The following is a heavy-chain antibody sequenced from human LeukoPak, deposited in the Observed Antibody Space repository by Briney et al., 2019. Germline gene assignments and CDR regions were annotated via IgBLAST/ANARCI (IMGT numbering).Heavy chain of an antibody. J-gene: IGHJ3*02. CDR2: ISGDSTYI. CDR3: ALALGYYDHDAFDI. CDR1: GFTFASYS. Sequence: PGGSLRLSCAASGFTFASYSMNWVRQAPGKGLEWVSSISGDSTYIYNAGSVKGRFTISRDNAKNSLYLQINSLRAEDTAVYYCALALGYYDHDAFDIWGQGTMVTVSS. V-gene: IGHV3-21*01. D-gene: IGHD3-22*01.